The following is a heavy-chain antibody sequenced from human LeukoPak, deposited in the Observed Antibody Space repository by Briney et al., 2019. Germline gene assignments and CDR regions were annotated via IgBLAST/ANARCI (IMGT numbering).Heavy chain of an antibody. CDR3: ARATALTRKAALDY. CDR2: MNPSGGST. V-gene: IGHV1-46*01. Sequence: ASVRVSCKASGSTFSSYDINWVRQATGQGLEWMGWMNPSGGSTSYAQKFQGRVTMTRDTSTSTVYMELSSLRSEDTAVYYCARATALTRKAALDYWGQGTLVTVSS. D-gene: IGHD3-9*01. J-gene: IGHJ4*02. CDR1: GSTFSSYD.